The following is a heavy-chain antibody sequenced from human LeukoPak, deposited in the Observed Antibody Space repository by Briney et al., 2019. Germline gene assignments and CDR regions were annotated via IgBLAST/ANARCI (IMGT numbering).Heavy chain of an antibody. CDR1: GGSFSGYY. CDR3: TRGSSSSPLDY. J-gene: IGHJ4*02. Sequence: SETLSLTCAVYGGSFSGYYWSWIRQPPGKGLEWIGEINHSGSTYYNPSLKSRVTISVDTSKNQFSLKLSSVTAADTAVYYCTRGSSSSPLDYWGQGTLVTVSS. CDR2: INHSGST. V-gene: IGHV4-34*01. D-gene: IGHD6-6*01.